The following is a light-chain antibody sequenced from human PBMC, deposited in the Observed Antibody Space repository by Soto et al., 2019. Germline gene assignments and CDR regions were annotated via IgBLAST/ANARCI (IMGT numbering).Light chain of an antibody. CDR3: QVWETSNNHVV. J-gene: IGLJ2*01. CDR2: EDS. Sequence: SYELTQPPSVSVAPGQTARITCGGDKIGSESVHWYQQKPGQAPVLVVYEDSDRPSGIPERFSGSNSGNTATLTISRVEAGDEADYYCQVWETSNNHVVFGGGTKLTVL. CDR1: KIGSES. V-gene: IGLV3-21*02.